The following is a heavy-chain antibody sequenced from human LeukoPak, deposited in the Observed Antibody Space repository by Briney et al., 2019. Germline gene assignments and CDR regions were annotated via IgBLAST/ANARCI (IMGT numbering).Heavy chain of an antibody. CDR3: ARDDYGDF. Sequence: ASVKVSCKASGYTFTSYYMNWVRQAPGQGLEWMGIINPSGGSTRNAQKFQDRVTMTRDTSTSTVYMELSSLRSEDTAVYYCARDDYGDFWGQGTLVTVSS. CDR2: INPSGGST. V-gene: IGHV1-46*01. J-gene: IGHJ4*02. CDR1: GYTFTSYY.